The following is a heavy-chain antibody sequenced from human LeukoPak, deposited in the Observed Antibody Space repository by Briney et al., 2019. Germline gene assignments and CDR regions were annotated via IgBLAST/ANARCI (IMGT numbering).Heavy chain of an antibody. Sequence: SQTLSLTCTVSGGSISSGSHYWSWIRQPAGKGLEWIGRIYTSGSANYNPSLKSRVTISVDTSKNQFSLKLSSVTAADTAVYYCARGTDAFDIWGQGTMVTVSS. D-gene: IGHD2-2*01. J-gene: IGHJ3*02. CDR1: GGSISSGSHY. V-gene: IGHV4-61*02. CDR2: IYTSGSA. CDR3: ARGTDAFDI.